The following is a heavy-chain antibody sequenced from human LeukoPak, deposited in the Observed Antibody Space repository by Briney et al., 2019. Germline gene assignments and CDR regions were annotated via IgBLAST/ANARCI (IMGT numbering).Heavy chain of an antibody. J-gene: IGHJ4*02. V-gene: IGHV3-30*18. CDR1: GITLSDYG. CDR3: AKDKKVTTILGY. CDR2: ISYDGSVK. Sequence: GGSLRLSCAASGITLSDYGMQWVRQAPGKGLEWVALISYDGSVKYYGDSVQGRFTISRDNSKNTLYLQMNSLRVEDTAMYYCAKDKKVTTILGYWGQGTLVTVSS. D-gene: IGHD4-11*01.